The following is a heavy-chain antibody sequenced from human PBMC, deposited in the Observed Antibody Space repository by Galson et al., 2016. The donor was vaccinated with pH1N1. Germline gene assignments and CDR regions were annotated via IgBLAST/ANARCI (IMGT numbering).Heavy chain of an antibody. J-gene: IGHJ6*02. Sequence: SVKVSCKASGYTFTSNGISWVRQAPGRGLEWMGWINVDTGNTVHAQKLQDRVTMTTDTSTKTAYMELRSLKSDDTAVYYCARAGNCDGDRCYVLGMDVWGQGTTVTVSS. CDR1: GYTFTSNG. CDR2: INVDTGNT. D-gene: IGHD2-21*01. CDR3: ARAGNCDGDRCYVLGMDV. V-gene: IGHV1-18*01.